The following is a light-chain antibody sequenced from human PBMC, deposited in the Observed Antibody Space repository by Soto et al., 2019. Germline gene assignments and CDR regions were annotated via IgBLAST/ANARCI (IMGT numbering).Light chain of an antibody. J-gene: IGLJ3*02. Sequence: SYELTQPPSVSVAPGQTATITCGGNNIGSKSVNWYQQKPGQAPVLVVYDDSDRPSGIPERFSGSNSGNTATLTISGVEAGDEADYYCQVWENSINHWVFGGGTKLTVL. CDR1: NIGSKS. CDR2: DDS. CDR3: QVWENSINHWV. V-gene: IGLV3-21*02.